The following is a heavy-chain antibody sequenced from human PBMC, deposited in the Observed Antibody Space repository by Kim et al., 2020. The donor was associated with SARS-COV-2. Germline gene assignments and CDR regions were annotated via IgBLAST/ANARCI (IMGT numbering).Heavy chain of an antibody. Sequence: SETLSLTCTVSGGSIIDYYWSWIRQPAGKGLEWIGRLYHSGHTNYNPSLKTRVTMSIDTSKNQFSLNLSSVTAADTAVYYCSRTGPMDVWGQGTTVIAS. J-gene: IGHJ6*02. V-gene: IGHV4-4*07. D-gene: IGHD3-9*01. CDR3: SRTGPMDV. CDR1: GGSIIDYY. CDR2: LYHSGHT.